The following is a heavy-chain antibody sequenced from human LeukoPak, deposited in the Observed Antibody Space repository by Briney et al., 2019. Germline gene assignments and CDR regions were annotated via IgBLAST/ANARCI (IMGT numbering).Heavy chain of an antibody. CDR1: GFTFSSYA. V-gene: IGHV3-30-3*01. CDR2: ISYDGSNK. J-gene: IGHJ4*02. Sequence: PGGSLRLSCAASGFTFSSYAMHWVRQAPGKGLEWEAVISYDGSNKYYADSVKGRFTISRDNSKNTLYLQMNSLRAEDTAVYYCASPGGDGYNYELDYWGQGTLVTVSS. CDR3: ASPGGDGYNYELDY. D-gene: IGHD5-24*01.